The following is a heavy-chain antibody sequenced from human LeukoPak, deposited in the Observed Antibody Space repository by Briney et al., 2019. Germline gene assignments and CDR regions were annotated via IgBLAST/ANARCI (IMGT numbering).Heavy chain of an antibody. Sequence: SETLSLTCAVYGGSFSGYYWSWIRQPPGKGLEWIGYIYYSGSNNYNPSLKSRVTISVDTSKNQFSPKLSSVTAADTAVYYCARDYPYMRVGATDYYYYMDVWGKGTTVTISS. J-gene: IGHJ6*03. V-gene: IGHV4-59*01. CDR3: ARDYPYMRVGATDYYYYMDV. CDR1: GGSFSGYY. CDR2: IYYSGSN. D-gene: IGHD1-26*01.